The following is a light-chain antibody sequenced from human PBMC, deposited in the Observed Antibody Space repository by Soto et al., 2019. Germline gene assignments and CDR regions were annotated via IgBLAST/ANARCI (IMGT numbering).Light chain of an antibody. CDR2: GAS. J-gene: IGKJ1*01. CDR3: HQYVSSPWA. Sequence: EIVLAQSPGTLSLSPGERATLSCRASQSVTNSFLAWYQQKPGQAPRLLIYGASRKATGIPDRFTGSGSGTDFTLTISRLETEDFAVYYCHQYVSSPWAVGQGTKVEI. CDR1: QSVTNSF. V-gene: IGKV3-20*01.